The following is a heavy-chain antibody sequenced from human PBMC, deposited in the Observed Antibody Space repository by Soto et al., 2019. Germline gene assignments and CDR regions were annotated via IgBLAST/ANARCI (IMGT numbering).Heavy chain of an antibody. CDR3: ARLSLGSGGAPYGMDV. CDR2: IYPGDSDT. J-gene: IGHJ6*02. D-gene: IGHD3-16*01. Sequence: ESRKISRKGSGYSFTSYWIGWVRQMTGKGLEWMGIIYPGDSDTRYSPSFQGQVTISADKSISTAYLQWSSLKASDTAMYYCARLSLGSGGAPYGMDVWGQGTTVTVSS. CDR1: GYSFTSYW. V-gene: IGHV5-51*01.